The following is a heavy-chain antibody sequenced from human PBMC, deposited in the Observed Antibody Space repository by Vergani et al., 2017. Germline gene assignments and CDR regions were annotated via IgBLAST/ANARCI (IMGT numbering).Heavy chain of an antibody. V-gene: IGHV1-46*03. CDR1: GYTFSNYY. D-gene: IGHD3-9*01. Sequence: QVQVVQSGAEVKKSGASVKVSCKTSGYTFSNYYMHWVRQAPGQGLEWMEIINPSGGHTNYAQKYQGRVTMTRDTSTSTVYMELSSLRSEDTAIYYCAREDYGILTGYRDWGQGTLVTVSA. J-gene: IGHJ4*02. CDR2: INPSGGHT. CDR3: AREDYGILTGYRD.